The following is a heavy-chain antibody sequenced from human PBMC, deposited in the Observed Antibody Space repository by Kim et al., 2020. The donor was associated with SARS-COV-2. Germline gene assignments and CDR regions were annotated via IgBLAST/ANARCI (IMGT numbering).Heavy chain of an antibody. Sequence: ASVKVSCKASGYTFTSYAMHWVRQAPGQRLEWMGWINAGNGNTKYSQKFQGRVTITRDTSASTAYMELSSLRSEDTAVYYCARVGWVGSYYYYGMDVWGQGTTVTVSS. CDR1: GYTFTSYA. CDR2: INAGNGNT. CDR3: ARVGWVGSYYYYGMDV. D-gene: IGHD6-19*01. V-gene: IGHV1-3*01. J-gene: IGHJ6*02.